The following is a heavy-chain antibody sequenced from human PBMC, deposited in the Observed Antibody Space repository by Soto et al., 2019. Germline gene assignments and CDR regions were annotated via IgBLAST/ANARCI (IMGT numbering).Heavy chain of an antibody. D-gene: IGHD3-10*01. V-gene: IGHV1-69*02. J-gene: IGHJ4*02. CDR1: GGAFSSYT. Sequence: QVQLVQSGAEERKPGSSVKVSCKASGGAFSSYTINWVRQAPGQGLEWMGRIIPILGFTNYAQKFRGRVTSTADTSSTTAYVELYNLRSEDTAIYYCATAYQLLEYWGQGTHVTVSS. CDR2: IIPILGFT. CDR3: ATAYQLLEY.